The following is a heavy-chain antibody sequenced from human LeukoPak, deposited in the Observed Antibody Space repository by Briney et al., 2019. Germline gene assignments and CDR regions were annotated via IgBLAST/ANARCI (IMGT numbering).Heavy chain of an antibody. D-gene: IGHD3-10*01. V-gene: IGHV1-2*04. CDR1: GYTFTGYY. J-gene: IGHJ4*02. Sequence: ASVKVSCKASGYTFTGYYMHWVRQAPGQGLEWMGWINPNSGGTNYAQKFQGWVTMTRDTSISTAYMELSRLRSDDTAVYYCAISSGYYGSGSFCGGPFVYWGQGTLVTVSS. CDR2: INPNSGGT. CDR3: AISSGYYGSGSFCGGPFVY.